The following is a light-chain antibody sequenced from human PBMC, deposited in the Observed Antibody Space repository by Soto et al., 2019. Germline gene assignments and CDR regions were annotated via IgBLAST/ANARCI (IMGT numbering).Light chain of an antibody. V-gene: IGKV1-5*01. CDR1: QSIRSF. Sequence: DIQMTQSPSTLSASVGDRVTITCRASQSIRSFLAWYQQKPGKAPKLLISDASNLGSGVPSRFSGSGSGTEFTLTIGSLQPDDFATYYCQQYDSYSLTFGGGTKVEIK. CDR2: DAS. CDR3: QQYDSYSLT. J-gene: IGKJ4*01.